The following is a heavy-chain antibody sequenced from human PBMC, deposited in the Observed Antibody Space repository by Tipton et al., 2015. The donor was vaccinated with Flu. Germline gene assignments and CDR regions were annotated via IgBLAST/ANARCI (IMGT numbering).Heavy chain of an antibody. Sequence: TLSLTCIVSGGSISSHYWSWIRQPAGRGLEWIGRISASGSTNYSPSLTSRVTMSIQMSNEQISLRLRSLTAADTAVYYCARDQCNWRPCDFFYGMDVWGQGPTVTGFS. D-gene: IGHD1-1*01. J-gene: IGHJ6*02. V-gene: IGHV4-4*07. CDR1: GGSISSHY. CDR3: ARDQCNWRPCDFFYGMDV. CDR2: ISASGST.